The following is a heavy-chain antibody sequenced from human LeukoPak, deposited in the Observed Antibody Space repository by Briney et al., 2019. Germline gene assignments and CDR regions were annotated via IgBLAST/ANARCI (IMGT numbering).Heavy chain of an antibody. J-gene: IGHJ5*02. CDR1: GDSISNFF. CDR3: ARLDGMDRWFDP. Sequence: SETLSLTCTVSGDSISNFFWSWIRQPADKGLEWIGRIYFSGSANYNPSLESRVTMSVDTSKNQFHLKLSSVTAADTAVYYCARLDGMDRWFDPWGQGTLVTVSS. CDR2: IYFSGSA. V-gene: IGHV4-4*07. D-gene: IGHD2-2*03.